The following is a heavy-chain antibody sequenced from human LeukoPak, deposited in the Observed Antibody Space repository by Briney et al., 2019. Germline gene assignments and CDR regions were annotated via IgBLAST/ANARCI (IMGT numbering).Heavy chain of an antibody. D-gene: IGHD2-15*01. CDR3: ARAHCSGGRCYSDYYYGMDV. CDR2: IYYSGST. J-gene: IGHJ6*02. Sequence: KTSQTLSLTCTVSGGSISSGDYYWSWIRQHPGKGLEWIGYIYYSGSTNYNPSLRSRVTISVDTSKNQNSLKLRSVTAADTAVYYCARAHCSGGRCYSDYYYGMDVWGQGTTVTVSS. V-gene: IGHV4-31*03. CDR1: GGSISSGDYY.